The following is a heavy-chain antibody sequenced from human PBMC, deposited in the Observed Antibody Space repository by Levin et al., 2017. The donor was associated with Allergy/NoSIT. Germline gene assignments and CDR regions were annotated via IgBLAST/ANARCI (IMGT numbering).Heavy chain of an antibody. V-gene: IGHV4-4*07. CDR1: GGSISSYY. D-gene: IGHD4-17*01. CDR2: IYSSGST. J-gene: IGHJ3*02. CDR3: ARDRYGDYVFDI. Sequence: SETLSLTCTVSGGSISSYYWTWIRQPAGKGLEWIGRIYSSGSTNYNPSLKSRVTMSPDTSKNQFSLKVSSVTAADTAVYYCARDRYGDYVFDIWGQGTMVTVSS.